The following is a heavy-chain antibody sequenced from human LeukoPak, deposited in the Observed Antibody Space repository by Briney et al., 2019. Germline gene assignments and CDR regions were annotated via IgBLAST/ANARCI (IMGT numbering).Heavy chain of an antibody. CDR3: VQTLYGSGSYFDY. V-gene: IGHV1-8*03. CDR1: GYTFTSYD. J-gene: IGHJ4*02. CDR2: MNPNSGNT. D-gene: IGHD3-10*01. Sequence: ASVKVSCKASGYTFTSYDINWVRQATGQGLEWMGWMNPNSGNTGYAQKFQGRVTITRNTSISTAYMELSSLRSEDTAVYYCVQTLYGSGSYFDYWGQGTLVTVSS.